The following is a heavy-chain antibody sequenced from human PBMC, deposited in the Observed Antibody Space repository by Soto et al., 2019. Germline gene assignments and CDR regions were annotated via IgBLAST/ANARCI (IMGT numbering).Heavy chain of an antibody. D-gene: IGHD2-8*01. CDR2: ISAYNGNT. V-gene: IGHV1-18*01. CDR1: GYTFTSYG. CDR3: ARDHLEHIVLMVDSVYGMDV. J-gene: IGHJ6*02. Sequence: ASVKVSCKASGYTFTSYGISWVRQAPGQGLEWMGWISAYNGNTNYAQKLQGRVTMTTDTSTSTAYMELRSLRSDDTAVYYCARDHLEHIVLMVDSVYGMDVWGQGTTVTVSS.